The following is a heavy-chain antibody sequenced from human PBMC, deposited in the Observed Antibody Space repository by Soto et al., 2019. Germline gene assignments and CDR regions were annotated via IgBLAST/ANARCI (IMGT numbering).Heavy chain of an antibody. Sequence: GESLKISCEGSGYSFTSYWISWVRQMPGKGLEWMGNIDPSDSSTNYSPSFQGHVTISADKSINTVYLQWGNLKASDTAMYYCPRDGDTTMIFLGYYYGMDFWGQGTTVIVSS. CDR1: GYSFTSYW. D-gene: IGHD5-18*01. CDR3: PRDGDTTMIFLGYYYGMDF. CDR2: IDPSDSST. J-gene: IGHJ6*02. V-gene: IGHV5-10-1*01.